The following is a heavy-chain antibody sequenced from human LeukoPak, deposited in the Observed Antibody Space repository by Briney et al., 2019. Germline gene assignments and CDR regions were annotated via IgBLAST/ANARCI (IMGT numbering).Heavy chain of an antibody. J-gene: IGHJ4*02. CDR3: VAMLRGVGY. CDR1: GFTFSDHY. CDR2: IRNKVNGHTT. D-gene: IGHD3-10*01. V-gene: IGHV3-72*01. Sequence: GGSLRLSCAASGFTFSDHYMDWVRQAPGKGLEWVGRIRNKVNGHTTEYSASVKGRFTISRDDSTNSVYLQMNSLKTEDTAVYYCVAMLRGVGYWGQGTLVTVSS.